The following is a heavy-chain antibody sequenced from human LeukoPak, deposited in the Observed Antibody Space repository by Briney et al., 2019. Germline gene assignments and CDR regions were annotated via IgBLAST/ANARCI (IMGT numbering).Heavy chain of an antibody. Sequence: GGSLRLACAASGFTFNSYSMNWVRQARGKGLEWVSYISSGSSTMYYADSVKGRFTISRDNAKNSLYLQMNSLRAEDTAVYYCARDYDFWSGYYTGVFDYWGQGTLVTVSS. V-gene: IGHV3-48*01. D-gene: IGHD3-3*01. CDR3: ARDYDFWSGYYTGVFDY. CDR2: ISSGSSTM. CDR1: GFTFNSYS. J-gene: IGHJ4*02.